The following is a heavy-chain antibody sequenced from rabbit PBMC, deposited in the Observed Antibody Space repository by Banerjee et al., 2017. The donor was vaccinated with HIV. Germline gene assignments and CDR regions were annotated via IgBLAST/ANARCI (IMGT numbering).Heavy chain of an antibody. Sequence: QEQLEESGGGLVQPEGSLTLTCKASGFDVSSNSMCWVRQAPGKRPEWIGCIYDVGGSACYANWVNGRFSISRSTSLDTVDLKMTSLTAADTATYFCARGAGYGGYWFYFRLWGPGTLVTVS. V-gene: IGHV1S47*01. CDR1: GFDVSSNS. D-gene: IGHD6-1*01. CDR2: IYDVGGSA. CDR3: ARGAGYGGYWFYFRL. J-gene: IGHJ4*01.